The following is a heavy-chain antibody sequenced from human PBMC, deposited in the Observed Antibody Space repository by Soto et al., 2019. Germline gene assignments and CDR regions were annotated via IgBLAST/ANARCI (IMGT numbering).Heavy chain of an antibody. CDR2: TYYRSKWYN. D-gene: IGHD1-26*01. CDR1: GDSVFSNTAA. J-gene: IGHJ4*02. Sequence: SQTLSLPCAISGDSVFSNTAAWNWISQSPSRGLEWLGRTYYRSKWYNDYAVTVKSRIAINPDTSKNQFSLHLNSVTPDDTARYYCVRDVGFDFVHWGQGAQVTVSS. V-gene: IGHV6-1*01. CDR3: VRDVGFDFVH.